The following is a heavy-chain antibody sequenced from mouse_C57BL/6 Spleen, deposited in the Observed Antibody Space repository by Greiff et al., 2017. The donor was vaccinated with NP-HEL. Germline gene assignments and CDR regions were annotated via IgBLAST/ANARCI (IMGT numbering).Heavy chain of an antibody. CDR2: IHPNSGST. Sequence: QVQLQQPGAELVKPGASVKLSCKASGYTFTSYWMHWVKQRPGQGLEWIGMIHPNSGSTNYNEKFKSKATLTVDKSSSTAYMQLSSLTSEDSAVYYCARSSNYACAYWGQGTLVTVSA. J-gene: IGHJ3*01. CDR3: ARSSNYACAY. V-gene: IGHV1-64*01. D-gene: IGHD2-5*01. CDR1: GYTFTSYW.